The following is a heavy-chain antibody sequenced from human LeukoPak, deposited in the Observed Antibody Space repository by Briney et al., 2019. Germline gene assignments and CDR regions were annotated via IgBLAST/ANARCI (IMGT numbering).Heavy chain of an antibody. V-gene: IGHV3-9*01. CDR2: ISWNSGSI. J-gene: IGHJ4*02. CDR1: GFTFDDYA. CDR3: AKDYSGSYAGGPDY. D-gene: IGHD1-26*01. Sequence: PGRSLRLSCAASGFTFDDYAMHWVRQAPGKGLEWVSGISWNSGSIGYADSVKGRFTISRDNAKNSLYLQMNSLRAEDTALYYCAKDYSGSYAGGPDYWGQGTLVTVSS.